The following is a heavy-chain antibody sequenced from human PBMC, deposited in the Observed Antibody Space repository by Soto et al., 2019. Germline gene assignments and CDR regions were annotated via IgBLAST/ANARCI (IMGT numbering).Heavy chain of an antibody. CDR3: ARGKDCSSTSCASWFDP. CDR2: ISYDGSNK. Sequence: QVQLVESGGGVVQPGRSLRLSCAASGFTFSSYGMHWVRQAPGKGLEWVAVISYDGSNKYYADSVKGRFTISRDNAKNSLYLQMNSLRAEDTAVYYCARGKDCSSTSCASWFDPWGQGTLVTVSS. J-gene: IGHJ5*02. D-gene: IGHD2-2*01. V-gene: IGHV3-30*03. CDR1: GFTFSSYG.